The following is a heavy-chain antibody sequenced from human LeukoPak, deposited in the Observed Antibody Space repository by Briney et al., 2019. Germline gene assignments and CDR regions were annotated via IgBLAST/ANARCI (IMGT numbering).Heavy chain of an antibody. D-gene: IGHD1-26*01. J-gene: IGHJ4*02. CDR1: GFTFNSYW. V-gene: IGHV3-7*03. CDR2: IKRDGSEK. Sequence: GGSLRLSCAASGFTFNSYWMNWVRQAPGKGLEWVANIKRDGSEKYYVDSVKGRFTISRDNSKNTLYLQMNSLRAEDTAVYYCAKDIVGATTDYWGQGTLVTVSS. CDR3: AKDIVGATTDY.